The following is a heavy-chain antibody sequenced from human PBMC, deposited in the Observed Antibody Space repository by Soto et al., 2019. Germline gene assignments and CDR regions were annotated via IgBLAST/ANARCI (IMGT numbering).Heavy chain of an antibody. J-gene: IGHJ4*02. D-gene: IGHD4-17*01. CDR1: GGSISSYY. CDR3: AXHSYGDFDXXYXXY. CDR2: IYFSGTP. V-gene: IGHV4-59*01. Sequence: QVQLQESGPGLVKPSETLSLTCTVSGGSISSYYWSWIRQPPGKGLEWIGYIYFSGTPNYNPSLRXRXTIXXXXXXXXXXXXXXXXXXXXXXXXYCAXHSYGDFDXXYXXYWGQGTLVTV.